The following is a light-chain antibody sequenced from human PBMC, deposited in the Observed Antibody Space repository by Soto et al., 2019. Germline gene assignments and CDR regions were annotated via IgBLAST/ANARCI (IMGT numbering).Light chain of an antibody. CDR2: NTD. CDR3: VLYMGSGISE. J-gene: IGLJ3*02. Sequence: QTVVTQEPSFSVSPGGTVTLTCGLSSGSVSTTYYPSWYQQTPGQSPRTLIYNTDTRSSGVPDRFSGSILGNKAALTITGAQADDEAHYYCVLYMGSGISEFGGGTKRTVL. CDR1: SGSVSTTYY. V-gene: IGLV8-61*01.